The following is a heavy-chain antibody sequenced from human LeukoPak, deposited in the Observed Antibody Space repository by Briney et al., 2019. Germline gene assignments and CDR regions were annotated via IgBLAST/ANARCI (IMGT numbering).Heavy chain of an antibody. J-gene: IGHJ4*02. D-gene: IGHD6-19*01. CDR2: TYYSGST. Sequence: PSETLSLTCTVSGDSISSYYWSWIRQPPGKGLEWIGYTYYSGSTNYNPSLKSRVTISVDTSKNQFSLKLSSVTAAGTAVYYCARGRAWYMDYWGQGTLVTVSS. CDR1: GDSISSYY. CDR3: ARGRAWYMDY. V-gene: IGHV4-59*01.